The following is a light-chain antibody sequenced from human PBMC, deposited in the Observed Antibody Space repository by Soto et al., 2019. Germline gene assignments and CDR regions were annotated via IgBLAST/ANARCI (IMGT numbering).Light chain of an antibody. J-gene: IGKJ1*01. CDR3: QQYVTSSPRT. CDR2: GIS. Sequence: EIVLTQSPGTLSLSPGXRATLSCRASHTISSSYLAWYQQKPGQAPRLLMYGISRRATGIPDRFSGSGSGTDFTLTITRLEPEDFAVYYCQQYVTSSPRTFGQGTKVESK. CDR1: HTISSSY. V-gene: IGKV3-20*01.